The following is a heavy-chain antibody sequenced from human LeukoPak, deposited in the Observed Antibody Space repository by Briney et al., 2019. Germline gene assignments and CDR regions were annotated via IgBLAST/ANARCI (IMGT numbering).Heavy chain of an antibody. Sequence: PGGSLRLSCAASGFTFSSYSMNWVRQAPGKGLEWVAVISYDGSNKYYADSVKGRFTISRDNSKNTLYLQMNSLRAEDTAVYYCARGGYSYGYAQLDFDYWGQGTLVTVSS. V-gene: IGHV3-30*03. D-gene: IGHD5-18*01. CDR1: GFTFSSYS. CDR2: ISYDGSNK. CDR3: ARGGYSYGYAQLDFDY. J-gene: IGHJ4*02.